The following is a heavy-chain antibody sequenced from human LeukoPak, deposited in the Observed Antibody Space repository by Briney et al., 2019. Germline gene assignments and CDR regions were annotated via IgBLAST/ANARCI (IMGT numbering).Heavy chain of an antibody. D-gene: IGHD3-22*01. V-gene: IGHV4-30-2*01. Sequence: SETLSLTCAVSGGPISSGGYSWSWIRQPPGKGLEWIGYIYHSGSTYYNPSLKSRVTISVDRSKNQFSLKLSSVTAADTAVYYCARYYDSSGYYNWGQGTLVTVSS. CDR3: ARYYDSSGYYN. CDR1: GGPISSGGYS. CDR2: IYHSGST. J-gene: IGHJ4*02.